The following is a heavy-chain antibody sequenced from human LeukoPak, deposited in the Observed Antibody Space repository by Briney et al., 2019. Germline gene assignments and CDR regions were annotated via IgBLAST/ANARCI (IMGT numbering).Heavy chain of an antibody. Sequence: ASETLSLTCTVSGGSISSSSHYWGWIRQPPGKGLEWIGSIYYSGSTYYNPSLKSRVTISVDTSKNQFSLKLSSVTAADTAVYYCARVFMIVSYFDYWGQGTLVTVSS. D-gene: IGHD3-22*01. V-gene: IGHV4-39*07. CDR2: IYYSGST. J-gene: IGHJ4*02. CDR1: GGSISSSSHY. CDR3: ARVFMIVSYFDY.